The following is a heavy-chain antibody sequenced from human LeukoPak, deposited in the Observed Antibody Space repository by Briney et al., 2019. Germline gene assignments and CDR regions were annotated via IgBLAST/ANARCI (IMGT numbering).Heavy chain of an antibody. Sequence: SETLSLTCTVSGGSISSGDYYWSWIRQPPGRGLEWIGYIYYSGSTYYNPSLKSRVTISVDTSKNQFSLKLSSVTAADTAVYYCARDLLNEGNHLDYWGQGTLVTVSS. J-gene: IGHJ4*02. CDR3: ARDLLNEGNHLDY. V-gene: IGHV4-30-4*01. CDR1: GGSISSGDYY. D-gene: IGHD4-23*01. CDR2: IYYSGST.